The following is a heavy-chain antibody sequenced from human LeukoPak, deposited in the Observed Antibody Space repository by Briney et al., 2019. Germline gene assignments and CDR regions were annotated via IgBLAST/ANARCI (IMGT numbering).Heavy chain of an antibody. CDR2: INPNSGGT. CDR3: ARTLVRGVIIPTIDY. Sequence: GASVKVSCKASGYTFTGYYMHWVRQAPGQGLDWMGWINPNSGGTNYAQKFQGRVTMTRDTSISTAYMELSRLRSDDTAVYYCARTLVRGVIIPTIDYWGQGTLVTVSS. V-gene: IGHV1-2*02. J-gene: IGHJ4*02. D-gene: IGHD3-10*01. CDR1: GYTFTGYY.